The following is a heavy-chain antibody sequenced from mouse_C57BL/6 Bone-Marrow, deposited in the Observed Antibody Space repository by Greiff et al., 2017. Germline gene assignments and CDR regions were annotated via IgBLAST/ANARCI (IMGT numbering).Heavy chain of an antibody. J-gene: IGHJ4*01. Sequence: QVQLQQSGPGLVQPSQSLSITCTVSGFSLTSYGVHWVRQSPGKGLEWLGVIWSGGSTDYNAAFISRLSISKDNSKSQVFFKMNSLQAYDTAIYYCAGIYFYAMDYWGQGTSVTVSS. CDR1: GFSLTSYG. V-gene: IGHV2-2*01. CDR2: IWSGGST. CDR3: AGIYFYAMDY. D-gene: IGHD2-1*01.